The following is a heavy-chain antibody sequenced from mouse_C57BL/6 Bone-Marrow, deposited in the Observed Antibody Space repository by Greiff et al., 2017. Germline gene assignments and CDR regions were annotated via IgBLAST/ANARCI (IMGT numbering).Heavy chain of an antibody. CDR1: GYTFTSYD. V-gene: IGHV1-85*01. Sequence: VKLVESGPELVKPGASVQLSCKASGYTFTSYDINWVKQRPGQGLEWIGWIYPRDGSTKYNEKFKGKATLTVDTSSSTAYMELHSLTSEDSAVYYGASDYDYWGQGTTLTVSS. J-gene: IGHJ2*01. CDR3: ASDYDY. D-gene: IGHD2-4*01. CDR2: IYPRDGST.